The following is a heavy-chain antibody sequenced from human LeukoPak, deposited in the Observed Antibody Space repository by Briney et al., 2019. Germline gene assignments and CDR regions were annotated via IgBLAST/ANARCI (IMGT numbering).Heavy chain of an antibody. CDR2: IYPGDSDT. V-gene: IGHV5-51*01. Sequence: GESLKISCKGSGYIFITYWIAWVRQMPGKGLEWMGIIYPGDSDTRYSPSFQGQVTISADKSISTAYLQWSSLKASDTAMYYCARTGGDDFWSGYSFDYWGQGTLVTVSS. CDR1: GYIFITYW. CDR3: ARTGGDDFWSGYSFDY. J-gene: IGHJ4*02. D-gene: IGHD3-3*01.